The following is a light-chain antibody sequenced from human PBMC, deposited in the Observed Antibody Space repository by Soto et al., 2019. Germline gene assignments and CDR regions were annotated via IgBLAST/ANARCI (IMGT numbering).Light chain of an antibody. CDR2: DAS. CDR1: QSIGRF. CDR3: QPCYMGWT. J-gene: IGKJ1*01. V-gene: IGKV1-5*01. Sequence: SQAPSTLSTTMSDRGTITCRASQSIGRFLAWYQHQPGKAPKLLIYDASTLESGVPSRFSGTGSGTEFTFYIPCLQTGDFGTYYCQPCYMGWTFPQGTKVDIK.